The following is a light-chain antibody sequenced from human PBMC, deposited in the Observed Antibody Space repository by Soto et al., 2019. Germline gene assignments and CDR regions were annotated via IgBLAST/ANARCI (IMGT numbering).Light chain of an antibody. J-gene: IGLJ1*01. CDR3: QSDDSSMSASYV. V-gene: IGLV1-40*01. CDR1: SSNIGAGCG. Sequence: QSVLTQPPSVSGAPGQRVTISCTGCSSNIGAGCGVHWYQHLPGKAPKLLIYGNTNRPSGVPDRFSGSKSGTSASLAITGLQAEDEADYCCQSDDSSMSASYVFGGGTKVTVL. CDR2: GNT.